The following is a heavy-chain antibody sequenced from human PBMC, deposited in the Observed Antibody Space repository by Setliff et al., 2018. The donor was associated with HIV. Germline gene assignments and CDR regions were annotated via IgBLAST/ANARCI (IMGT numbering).Heavy chain of an antibody. J-gene: IGHJ5*02. V-gene: IGHV3-15*01. Sequence: ETLSLTCAVYGGSFSGYYWSWIRQSPGKGLEWVGRIKSKTDGGTTDYAAPVKGRFTISRDDSKNTLYLQMNSLKTEDTAVYYCTAALQQQVVRWFDPWGQGTLVTVSS. CDR2: IKSKTDGGTT. CDR1: GGSFSGYY. CDR3: TAALQQQVVRWFDP. D-gene: IGHD6-13*01.